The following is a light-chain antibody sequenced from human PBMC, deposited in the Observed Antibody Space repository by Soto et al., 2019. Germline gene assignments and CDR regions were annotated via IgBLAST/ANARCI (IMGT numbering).Light chain of an antibody. CDR3: QPTFSPPQV. CDR2: AAS. CDR1: QSISSF. Sequence: DIQMTQSPSSLSASVGDRVTITCRASQSISSFLIWYQQKPGKAPKLLIYAASSLQSGVPSRFSGSGSGTDFTLTISSLQPEDFATYSCQPTFSPPQVFGQGTKLEI. V-gene: IGKV1-39*01. J-gene: IGKJ2*01.